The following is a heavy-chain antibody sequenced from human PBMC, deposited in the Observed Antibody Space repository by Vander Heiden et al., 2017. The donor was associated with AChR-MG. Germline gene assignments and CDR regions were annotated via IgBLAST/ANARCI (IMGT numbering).Heavy chain of an antibody. CDR3: ARDLGIGYYFDY. CDR1: GFTLSSYA. V-gene: IGHV3-23*01. Sequence: EVQPLEPGGGLVQPGGSLRLSCAASGFTLSSYARSWVRQAPGRGLWWVSAISGSGGSTYSAYSVKGRFTISRDNSKNTLYLQMNSLRAEDTAVYYFARDLGIGYYFDYWGQGTLVTVSS. D-gene: IGHD2-21*01. CDR2: ISGSGGST. J-gene: IGHJ4*01.